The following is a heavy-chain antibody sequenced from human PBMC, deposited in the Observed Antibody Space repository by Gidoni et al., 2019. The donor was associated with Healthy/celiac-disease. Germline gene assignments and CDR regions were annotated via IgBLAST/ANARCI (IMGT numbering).Heavy chain of an antibody. D-gene: IGHD6-13*01. CDR2: IYYSGST. CDR1: GGSISSYY. CDR3: ARSSWPYYMDV. J-gene: IGHJ6*03. Sequence: QVQLQESGPGLVKPSETLSLTCTVPGGSISSYYWSWIRQPPGKGLEWIGYIYYSGSTNYNPSLKSRVTISVDTSKNQFSLKLSSVTAADTAVYYCARSSWPYYMDVWGKGTTVTVSS. V-gene: IGHV4-59*01.